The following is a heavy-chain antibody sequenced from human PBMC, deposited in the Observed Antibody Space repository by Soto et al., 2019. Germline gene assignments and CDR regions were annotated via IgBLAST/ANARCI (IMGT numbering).Heavy chain of an antibody. V-gene: IGHV3-72*01. CDR1: GFTFSDHY. Sequence: GGSLRLSCAASGFTFSDHYMDWVRQAPGKGLEWVGRTRNKANSYTTEYAASVKGRFTISRDDSKNSLYLQMNSLKTEDTAVYYGDRGFDWNYVALDYWGQGTLVTVSS. CDR2: TRNKANSYTT. CDR3: DRGFDWNYVALDY. J-gene: IGHJ4*02. D-gene: IGHD1-7*01.